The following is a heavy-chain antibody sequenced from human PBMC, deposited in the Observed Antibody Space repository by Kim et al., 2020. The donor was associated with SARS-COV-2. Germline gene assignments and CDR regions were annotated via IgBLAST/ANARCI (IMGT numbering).Heavy chain of an antibody. CDR2: IIPILGIA. CDR1: GGTFSSYA. J-gene: IGHJ4*02. D-gene: IGHD1-26*01. Sequence: SVKVSCKASGGTFSSYAISWVRQAPGQGLEWMGMIIPILGIANYAQKFQGRVTITADKSTSTAYMELSSLRSEDTAVYYCASGGGTLDAYYFDFWGQGTLVTVSS. CDR3: ASGGGTLDAYYFDF. V-gene: IGHV1-69*04.